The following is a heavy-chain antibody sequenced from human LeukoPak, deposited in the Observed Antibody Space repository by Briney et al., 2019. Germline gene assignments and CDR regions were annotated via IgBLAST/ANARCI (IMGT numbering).Heavy chain of an antibody. V-gene: IGHV4-34*01. CDR1: GGSSSGYY. J-gene: IGHJ4*02. Sequence: SETLSLTCAVYGGSSSGYYWSWIRQPPGKGLEWIGEINHSGSTNYNPSLKSRVTISVDTSKNQFSLKLSSVTAADTAVYYCARLPMGSFGVRGVFNEIDYWGQGTLVTVSS. CDR2: INHSGST. CDR3: ARLPMGSFGVRGVFNEIDY. D-gene: IGHD3-10*01.